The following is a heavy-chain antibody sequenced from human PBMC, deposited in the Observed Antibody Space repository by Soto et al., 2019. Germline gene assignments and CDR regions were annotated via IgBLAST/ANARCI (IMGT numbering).Heavy chain of an antibody. CDR2: INPKSGGT. J-gene: IGHJ4*02. CDR1: GYTFTGYY. D-gene: IGHD3-10*01. Sequence: ASVKVSCKASGYTFTGYYMHWVRQAPGQGLEWMGWINPKSGGTSYAQKFQGRVTMTRDTSISTGYMELSRLRSDDTAVYYCATVREYYFDYWGQGTLVTVSS. V-gene: IGHV1-2*02. CDR3: ATVREYYFDY.